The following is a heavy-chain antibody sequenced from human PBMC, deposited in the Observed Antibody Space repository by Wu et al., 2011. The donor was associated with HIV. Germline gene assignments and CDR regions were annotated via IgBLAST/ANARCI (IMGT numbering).Heavy chain of an antibody. Sequence: NWVRQVPGQGLEWMGWMNTNSGKTDMHRGSWIKYTMTRNISMNTAYLELHSVRSEDTAVYFCARGRGSRPRFDPWGQGTLVTVSS. V-gene: IGHV1-8*01. CDR3: ARGRGSRPRFDP. J-gene: IGHJ5*02. CDR2: MNTNSGKT. D-gene: IGHD3-10*01.